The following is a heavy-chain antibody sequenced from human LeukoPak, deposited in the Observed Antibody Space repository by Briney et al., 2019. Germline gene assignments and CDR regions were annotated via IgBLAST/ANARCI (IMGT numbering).Heavy chain of an antibody. V-gene: IGHV3-53*01. Sequence: GGSLRLSCVASGFTLRVNYMTWIRQTPGRGLEWVSVIYSDGTTKYADSAKGRFTISRDNSKSMVYLQMDRLRAEDTAVYYCARHRVGVYYYYGMDVWGQGTTVTVSS. CDR1: GFTLRVNY. CDR3: ARHRVGVYYYYGMDV. D-gene: IGHD3-16*01. J-gene: IGHJ6*02. CDR2: IYSDGTT.